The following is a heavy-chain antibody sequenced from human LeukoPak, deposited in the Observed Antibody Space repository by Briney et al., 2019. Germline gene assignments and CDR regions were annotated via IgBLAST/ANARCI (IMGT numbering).Heavy chain of an antibody. CDR2: IYYSGST. V-gene: IGHV4-39*07. CDR1: GGSISSSSYY. J-gene: IGHJ4*02. Sequence: PSEPLSLPCTVSGGSISSSSYYWCWIRQPPGKGLGWVGIIYYSGSTYYNPSLKSRVTISVDTSKNQFSLKLSSVTAADTAVNYCARVVSTSCCFDYWGQGTLVTVSS. CDR3: ARVVSTSCCFDY. D-gene: IGHD2-2*01.